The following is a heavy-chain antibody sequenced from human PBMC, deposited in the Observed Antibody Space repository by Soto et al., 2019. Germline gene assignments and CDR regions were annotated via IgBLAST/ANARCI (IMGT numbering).Heavy chain of an antibody. CDR1: GFTFSSYG. CDR3: AKDIAYYDFWSGYFYDYYYGMDV. V-gene: IGHV3-30*18. Sequence: QVQLVESGGGVVQPGRSLRLSCAASGFTFSSYGMHWVRQAPGKGLEWVAVISYDGSNKYYADAVKGRFTISRDNSKNTLYLQMNSLRAEDTAVYYCAKDIAYYDFWSGYFYDYYYGMDVWGQGTTVTGSS. J-gene: IGHJ6*01. CDR2: ISYDGSNK. D-gene: IGHD3-3*01.